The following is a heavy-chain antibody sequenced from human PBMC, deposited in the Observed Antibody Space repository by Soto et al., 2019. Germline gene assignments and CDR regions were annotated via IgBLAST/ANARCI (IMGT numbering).Heavy chain of an antibody. CDR1: GGSISSDY. D-gene: IGHD3-10*01. Sequence: QVQLQESGPGLVKPSETLSLTCTVSGGSISSDYWNWIRQPPGKGLEWIGYIRGRSTNYNGSLRGRVTMSLDTSKNQFSLKLDFMTAADTAVYFCARHDGSRSTDHWGQGTLVTVSS. CDR2: IRGRST. CDR3: ARHDGSRSTDH. V-gene: IGHV4-59*08. J-gene: IGHJ4*02.